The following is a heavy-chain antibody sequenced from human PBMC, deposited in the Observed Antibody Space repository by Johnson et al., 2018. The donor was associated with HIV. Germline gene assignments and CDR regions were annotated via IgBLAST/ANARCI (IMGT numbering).Heavy chain of an antibody. CDR1: GFTFRSYG. V-gene: IGHV3-20*04. D-gene: IGHD4-17*01. J-gene: IGHJ3*02. CDR2: INWNGGTT. Sequence: VQLVESGGGVVQPGRSLRLSCAASGFTFRSYGMHWVRQAPGKGLEWVSGINWNGGTTAYTDSVKGRFTISRDNAKKSLYLQINSLRAEDTAFYYCARDKYGVPSGTFDIWGQGTMVTVSS. CDR3: ARDKYGVPSGTFDI.